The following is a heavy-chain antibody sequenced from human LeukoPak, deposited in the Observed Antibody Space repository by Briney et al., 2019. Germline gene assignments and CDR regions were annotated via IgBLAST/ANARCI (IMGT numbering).Heavy chain of an antibody. V-gene: IGHV5-51*01. CDR1: GYTFTTYW. CDR3: VRKKDGSNWFDP. CDR2: IYPGGSDT. J-gene: IGHJ5*02. Sequence: GESLKISCKGFGYTFTTYWIGWVGQLPGKGLEWMAIIYPGGSDTIYSPSFQGQVTISADKSITTAYLQWSSLKASDTAVYFCVRKKDGSNWFDPWGQGTLVTVSS.